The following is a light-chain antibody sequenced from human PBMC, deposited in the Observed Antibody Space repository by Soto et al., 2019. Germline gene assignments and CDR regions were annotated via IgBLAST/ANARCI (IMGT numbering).Light chain of an antibody. V-gene: IGKV3-20*01. CDR3: LQFYRIPRT. Sequence: IVLTQSPGTLSLSPGERATLSCRASQTLNHNYIAWYQQKPGQSPRLLLYDASNRATGIPDRFSGSGSAADFTLTISRLEPEDSAVYFSLQFYRIPRTFGQGTIVDIK. J-gene: IGKJ1*01. CDR2: DAS. CDR1: QTLNHNY.